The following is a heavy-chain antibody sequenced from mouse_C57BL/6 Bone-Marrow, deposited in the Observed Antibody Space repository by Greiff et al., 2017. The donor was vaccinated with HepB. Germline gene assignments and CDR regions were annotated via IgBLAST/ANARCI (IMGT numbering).Heavy chain of an antibody. CDR1: GFTFSSYA. CDR2: ISDGGSYT. CDR3: ARERGAYYSNYYAMDY. J-gene: IGHJ4*01. D-gene: IGHD2-5*01. Sequence: EVQLQQSGGGLVKPGGSLKLSCAASGFTFSSYAMSWVRQTPEKRLEWVATISDGGSYTYYPDNVKGRFTISRDNAKNKLYLQMSHLKSEDTAMYYCARERGAYYSNYYAMDYWGQGTSVTVSS. V-gene: IGHV5-4*01.